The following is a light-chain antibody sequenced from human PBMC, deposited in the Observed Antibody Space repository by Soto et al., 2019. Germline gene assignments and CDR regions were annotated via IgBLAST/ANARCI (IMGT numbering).Light chain of an antibody. CDR1: SSDVGGYNY. V-gene: IGLV2-11*01. CDR2: DVT. CDR3: YSYAGSYTWV. Sequence: QSALTQPRSVSGSPGQSVTISCTGTSSDVGGYNYVSWYQQHPSKAPKLMIYDVTKRPSGVPDRFSGSKSGNTASLTISGLQAEDEADYYCYSYAGSYTWVFGGGTKLTVL. J-gene: IGLJ3*02.